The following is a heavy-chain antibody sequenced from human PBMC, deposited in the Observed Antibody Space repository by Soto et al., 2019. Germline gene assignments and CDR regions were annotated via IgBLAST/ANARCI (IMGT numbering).Heavy chain of an antibody. J-gene: IGHJ5*02. D-gene: IGHD3-10*01. CDR2: IYYSGST. CDR1: GGSISSGGYY. V-gene: IGHV4-31*03. CDR3: ARDLSAYGSGSPNWFDP. Sequence: ASETLSLTCTVSGGSISSGGYYWSWIRQHPGKGLEWIGYIYYSGSTYYNPSLKSRVTISVDTSKSQFSLKLSSVTAADTAVYYCARDLSAYGSGSPNWFDPWGQGTLVTVSS.